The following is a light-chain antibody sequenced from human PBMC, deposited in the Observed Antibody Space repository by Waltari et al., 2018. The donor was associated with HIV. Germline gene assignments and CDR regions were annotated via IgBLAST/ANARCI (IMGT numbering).Light chain of an antibody. CDR2: YNS. Sequence: YVLTPPPSASVAPGAAATIPCGACNIGGKSVHLYKQQPGQAPVLVTRYNSDRPSGITDRISGSNAGHTATLTITRVEAGDEATYYCQVWDSSNEHVVFGGGTELTVL. CDR1: NIGGKS. V-gene: IGLV3-21*04. J-gene: IGLJ3*02. CDR3: QVWDSSNEHVV.